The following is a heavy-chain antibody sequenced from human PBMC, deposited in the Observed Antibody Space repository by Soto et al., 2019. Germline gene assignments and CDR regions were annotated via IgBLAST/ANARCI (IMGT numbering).Heavy chain of an antibody. D-gene: IGHD6-6*01. J-gene: IGHJ6*02. V-gene: IGHV1-69*01. CDR3: ASAHKVPYISAACLNFHYDGKDL. Sequence: QVQLVQSGAEVKKPGSSVKVSCKASGGTFSSYAISWVRQAPGQGLEWMGGIIPIFGTANYAQKFQGRVTITADASTRKACMELRSLGSEDTAVYYCASAHKVPYISAACLNFHYDGKDLWGQGTTVTVSS. CDR2: IIPIFGTA. CDR1: GGTFSSYA.